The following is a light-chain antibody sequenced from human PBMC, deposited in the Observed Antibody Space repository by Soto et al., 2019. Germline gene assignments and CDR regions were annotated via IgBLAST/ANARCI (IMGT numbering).Light chain of an antibody. Sequence: QSALTQPASVSGSPGQSITISCTGTSSDVGGYNYVSWYQQHPGKAPKLMIYDVSNRPSGVSNRFSGSKSGNTASLTISGLQDEDEADYYCSSYTGSSTDVVFGGGTKLTVL. CDR1: SSDVGGYNY. CDR2: DVS. CDR3: SSYTGSSTDVV. V-gene: IGLV2-14*01. J-gene: IGLJ2*01.